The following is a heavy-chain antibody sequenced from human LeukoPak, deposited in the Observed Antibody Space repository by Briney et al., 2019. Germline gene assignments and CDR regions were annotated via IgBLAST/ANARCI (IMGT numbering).Heavy chain of an antibody. CDR1: GFTFSSYW. J-gene: IGHJ6*02. CDR3: TRDASGDTNSGPRMDV. V-gene: IGHV3-7*05. Sequence: TGGSLRLSCAASGFTFSSYWMSWVRQAPGKGLEWVAMIKPDGSEKYYVDSVKGLFTISRDNAKNSLYLQMSSLRAEDTAVYYCTRDASGDTNSGPRMDVWGQGTTVTVSS. CDR2: IKPDGSEK. D-gene: IGHD1-26*01.